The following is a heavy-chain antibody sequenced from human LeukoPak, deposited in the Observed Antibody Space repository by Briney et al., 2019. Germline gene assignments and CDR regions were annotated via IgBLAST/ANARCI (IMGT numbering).Heavy chain of an antibody. Sequence: GASVKVSCKASGGTFSSYAISWVRQAPGQGLEWMGWISAYNGNTNYAQKLQGRVTMTTDTSTSTAYMELRSLRSDDTAVYYCARDRYGGNSVDAFDIWGQGTMVTVSS. V-gene: IGHV1-18*01. CDR2: ISAYNGNT. J-gene: IGHJ3*02. CDR3: ARDRYGGNSVDAFDI. D-gene: IGHD4-23*01. CDR1: GGTFSSYA.